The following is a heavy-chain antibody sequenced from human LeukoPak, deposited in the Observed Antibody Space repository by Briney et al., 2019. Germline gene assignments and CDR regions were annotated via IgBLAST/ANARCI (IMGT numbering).Heavy chain of an antibody. J-gene: IGHJ6*03. D-gene: IGHD1-26*01. CDR3: AGSYYYYYTADHYYMDV. CDR2: ISSSGST. Sequence: SETLSLTCTVSGGSISTYYWSWIRQPAGKGLEWIGRISSSGSTNYNPSLKSRVTMSVDTSKNQFSLKLSSVTAADTAVYYCAGSYYYYYTADHYYMDVWGKGTTVTISS. V-gene: IGHV4-4*07. CDR1: GGSISTYY.